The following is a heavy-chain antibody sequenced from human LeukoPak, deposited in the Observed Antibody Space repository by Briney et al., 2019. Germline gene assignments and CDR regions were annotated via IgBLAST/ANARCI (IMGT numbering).Heavy chain of an antibody. J-gene: IGHJ4*02. V-gene: IGHV4-61*10. D-gene: IGHD2-15*01. CDR3: ARGVNCSGGSCLDYFDY. Sequence: SETLSLTCTVSGASVSRGSYYWNWIRQPAGKGLEWIGRIYTSGSTNYNPSLKSRVTISVDTSKNQFSLKLSSVTAADTAVYYCARGVNCSGGSCLDYFDYWGQGTLVTVSS. CDR2: IYTSGST. CDR1: GASVSRGSYY.